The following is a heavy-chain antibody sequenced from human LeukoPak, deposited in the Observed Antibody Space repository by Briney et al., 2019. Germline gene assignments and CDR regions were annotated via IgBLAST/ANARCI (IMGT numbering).Heavy chain of an antibody. D-gene: IGHD3-3*01. CDR2: INTDGSST. J-gene: IGHJ4*02. V-gene: IGHV3-74*01. Sequence: GGSLRLSCAASGFTFSSYWMHWVRQAPGKGLVWVSRINTDGSSTSYADSVKGRFTISRDNSKNTLYLQMNSLRAEDTAVYYCARDLQTYDFWSGYLDYWGQGTLVTVSS. CDR1: GFTFSSYW. CDR3: ARDLQTYDFWSGYLDY.